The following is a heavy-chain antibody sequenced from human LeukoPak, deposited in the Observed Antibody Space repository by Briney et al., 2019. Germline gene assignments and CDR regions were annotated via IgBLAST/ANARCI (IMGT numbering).Heavy chain of an antibody. J-gene: IGHJ4*02. CDR1: GFTFSDYY. CDR3: SRSYGWLPGGM. V-gene: IGHV3-11*03. D-gene: IGHD5-12*01. CDR2: ISSTSSYT. Sequence: GGSLRLSCAASGFTFSDYYMSWIRQAPGKGLEWVSYISSTSSYTNYADSVKGRFTISRDNAKNSLHLQMNSLRAEDTAVYYCSRSYGWLPGGMWGQGTLVTVSS.